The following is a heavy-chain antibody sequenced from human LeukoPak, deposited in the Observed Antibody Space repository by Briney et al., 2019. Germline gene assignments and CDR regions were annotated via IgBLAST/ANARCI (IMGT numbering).Heavy chain of an antibody. J-gene: IGHJ3*02. V-gene: IGHV4-39*01. D-gene: IGHD4-17*01. CDR3: ARGWRLRRAFDI. CDR2: IYYSGST. Sequence: SETLSLTCTVSGGSISSSSYYWGWIRQPPGKGLEWIGSIYYSGSTYYNPSLKSRVTISVDTSKNQFSLKLSSVTAADTAVYYCARGWRLRRAFDIWGQGTMVTVSS. CDR1: GGSISSSSYY.